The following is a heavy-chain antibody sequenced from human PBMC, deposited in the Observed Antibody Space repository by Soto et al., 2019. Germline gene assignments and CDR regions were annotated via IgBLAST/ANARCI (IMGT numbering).Heavy chain of an antibody. CDR1: GGSISSGGYY. Sequence: SETLSLTCTVSGGSISSGGYYWSWIRQHPGKGLEWIGYIYYSGSTYYNPSLKSRVTISVDTSKNQFSLKLSSVTAADTAVYYCASGGTGTTLSLKPFDYWGQGTLVTVSS. CDR2: IYYSGST. CDR3: ASGGTGTTLSLKPFDY. D-gene: IGHD1-1*01. J-gene: IGHJ4*02. V-gene: IGHV4-31*03.